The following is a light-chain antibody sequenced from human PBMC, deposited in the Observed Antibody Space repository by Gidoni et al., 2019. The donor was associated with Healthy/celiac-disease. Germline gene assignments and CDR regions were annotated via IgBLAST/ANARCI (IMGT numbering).Light chain of an antibody. CDR3: QQRSNWPVT. Sequence: EIVLTQSPATLSLSPGERATLSCRASQSVSSYLAWYQQKPGQAPRLLIYDASNMATGIPARFSGSGSGTDFTLTISSLEPEDFAVYSCQQRSNWPVTFGQGTRLEIK. V-gene: IGKV3-11*01. CDR2: DAS. CDR1: QSVSSY. J-gene: IGKJ5*01.